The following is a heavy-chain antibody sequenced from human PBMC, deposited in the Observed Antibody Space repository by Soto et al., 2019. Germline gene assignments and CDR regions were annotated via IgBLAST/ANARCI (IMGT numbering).Heavy chain of an antibody. CDR1: GGSISSYY. D-gene: IGHD3-22*01. CDR3: ARDRWPLNYYDSSGYYRNWFDP. V-gene: IGHV4-59*01. CDR2: IYYSGST. Sequence: SETLSLTCTVSGGSISSYYCSWIRQPPGKGLEWIGYIYYSGSTNYNPSLKSRVTISVDTSKNQFSLKLSSVTAADTAVYYCARDRWPLNYYDSSGYYRNWFDPWGQGTLVTVSS. J-gene: IGHJ5*02.